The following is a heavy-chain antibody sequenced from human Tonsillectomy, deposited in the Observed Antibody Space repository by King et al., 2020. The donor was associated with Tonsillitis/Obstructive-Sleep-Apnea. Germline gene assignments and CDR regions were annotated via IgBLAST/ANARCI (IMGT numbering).Heavy chain of an antibody. D-gene: IGHD1-26*01. V-gene: IGHV2-5*02. CDR1: GFSFTTSRMA. CDR2: IYWDDNK. CDR3: AHRREAYIRAWLDP. Sequence: QFTLKESGPTLVKPTQTLTLTCTFSGFSFTTSRMAVAWIRQPPGKALEWLALIYWDDNKYYNPSLKSRLTITKDTSKNQVVLTMTNMDPVDTATYFFAHRREAYIRAWLDPWGQGTLVTVSS. J-gene: IGHJ5*02.